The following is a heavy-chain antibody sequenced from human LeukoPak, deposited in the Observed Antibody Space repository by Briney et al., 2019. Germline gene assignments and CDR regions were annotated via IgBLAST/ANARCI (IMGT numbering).Heavy chain of an antibody. CDR1: GGTFSSYA. V-gene: IGHV1-69*04. D-gene: IGHD3-22*01. CDR2: IIPILGIA. CDR3: AREIREYYDSSGYCFDY. J-gene: IGHJ4*02. Sequence: ASVKVSCKASGGTFSSYAISWVRQAPGQGLEWMGRIIPILGIANYAQKFQGRVTITADKSTSTAYMELSSLRSEDTAVYYCAREIREYYDSSGYCFDYWGQGTLVTVSS.